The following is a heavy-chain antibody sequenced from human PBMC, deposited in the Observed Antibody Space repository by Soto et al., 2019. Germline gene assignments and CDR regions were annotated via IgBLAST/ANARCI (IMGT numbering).Heavy chain of an antibody. Sequence: PGGSLRLSCAASGFTFSSYAMSWVRQAPGKGPEWVSTFNGRGDNTYYADSVKGRFTISRDNSKDTLYLQMNSLRAEDTAVYYCTRDAISMVRGTDNWFDPWGQGTLVTVSS. CDR3: TRDAISMVRGTDNWFDP. J-gene: IGHJ5*02. D-gene: IGHD3-10*01. CDR2: FNGRGDNT. V-gene: IGHV3-23*01. CDR1: GFTFSSYA.